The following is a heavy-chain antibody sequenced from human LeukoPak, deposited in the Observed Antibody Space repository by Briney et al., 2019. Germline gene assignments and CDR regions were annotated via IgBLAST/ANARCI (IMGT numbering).Heavy chain of an antibody. V-gene: IGHV3-23*01. Sequence: GRSLRLSCAASGFTFDDYAMHWVRQAPGKGLEWVSTISASGRSTYYADSVKGRFTISRDNSKNTLYLQMNSLRAEDTAVYYCAKGESIAIDAFDIWGQGTMVTVSS. J-gene: IGHJ3*02. CDR3: AKGESIAIDAFDI. CDR1: GFTFDDYA. D-gene: IGHD6-6*01. CDR2: ISASGRST.